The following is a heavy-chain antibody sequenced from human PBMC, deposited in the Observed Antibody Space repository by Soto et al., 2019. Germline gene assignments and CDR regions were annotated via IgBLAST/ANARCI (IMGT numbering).Heavy chain of an antibody. Sequence: QVQLVESGGGVVQPGRSLRLSCAASGFTFSSYGMQWVRQAPGKGLEWVAVIWYDGSNKYYADSVKGRFTTSRDNSKNTLYLQMNSLRAEDTAVYYCARGCSSTSCYEEYYYYYYMDVWGKGTTVTVSS. J-gene: IGHJ6*03. CDR1: GFTFSSYG. CDR3: ARGCSSTSCYEEYYYYYYMDV. V-gene: IGHV3-33*01. CDR2: IWYDGSNK. D-gene: IGHD2-2*01.